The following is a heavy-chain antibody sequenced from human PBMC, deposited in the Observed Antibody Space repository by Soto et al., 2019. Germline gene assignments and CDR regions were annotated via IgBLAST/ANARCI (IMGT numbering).Heavy chain of an antibody. CDR2: ISYDGSNK. CDR3: ARDRIGTGSNWFDP. D-gene: IGHD2-8*02. Sequence: GGSLRLSCAASGFTFSSYAMHWVRQAPGKGLEWVAVISYDGSNKYYADSVKGRFTISRDNSKNTLYLQMNSLRAEDTAVYYCARDRIGTGSNWFDPRGQGTLVTVSS. CDR1: GFTFSSYA. V-gene: IGHV3-30-3*01. J-gene: IGHJ5*02.